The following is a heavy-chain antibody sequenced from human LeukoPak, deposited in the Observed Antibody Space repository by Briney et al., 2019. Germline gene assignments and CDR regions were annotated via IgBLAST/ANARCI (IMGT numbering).Heavy chain of an antibody. CDR3: ARGPYYDTSDYFIY. Sequence: SETLSLTCAVYGGSFSGYYWSWIRQPPGKGLEWIGKINHSGSTNYNPSLKSRVTISVDTSKNQFSLKLSSVPAADTAVYYCARGPYYDTSDYFIYWSQGTLVTVSS. V-gene: IGHV4-34*01. CDR1: GGSFSGYY. J-gene: IGHJ4*02. CDR2: INHSGST. D-gene: IGHD3-22*01.